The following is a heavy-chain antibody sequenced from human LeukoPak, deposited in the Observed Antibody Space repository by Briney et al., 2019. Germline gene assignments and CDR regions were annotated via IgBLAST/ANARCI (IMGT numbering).Heavy chain of an antibody. CDR2: INPNSGGT. J-gene: IGHJ4*02. D-gene: IGHD2-2*01. Sequence: GASVKVSCKASGYTFTSCGISWVRQAPGQGLEWMGWINPNSGGTNYAQKFQGRVTMTRDTSISTAYMELSRLRSDDTAVYYCARVRTSFPYYFDYWGQGTLVTVSS. CDR3: ARVRTSFPYYFDY. CDR1: GYTFTSCG. V-gene: IGHV1-2*02.